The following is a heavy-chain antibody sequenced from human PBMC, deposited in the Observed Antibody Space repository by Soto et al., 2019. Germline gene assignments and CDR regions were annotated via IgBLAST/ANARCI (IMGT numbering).Heavy chain of an antibody. Sequence: PETLSLTCTVSGGSVTNSSYYWGWIRQSPGKGLEWIGSVYYRGRSYSKSSVKSRVTISVDTSKNRFSLSLNSVTASDTAVYFCVSQRTTVPTQAYFDYWGPGALVTVSS. CDR3: VSQRTTVPTQAYFDY. D-gene: IGHD4-17*01. J-gene: IGHJ4*02. V-gene: IGHV4-39*01. CDR1: GGSVTNSSYY. CDR2: VYYRGRS.